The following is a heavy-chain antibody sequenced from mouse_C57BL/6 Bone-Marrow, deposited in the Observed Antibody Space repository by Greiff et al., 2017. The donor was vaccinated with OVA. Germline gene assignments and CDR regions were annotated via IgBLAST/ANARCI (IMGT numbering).Heavy chain of an antibody. J-gene: IGHJ3*01. Sequence: QVQLQQPGAELVRPGTSVKLSCKASGYTFTSYWMHWVKQRPGQGLEWIGVIDPSDSYTNYNQKFKGKATLTVDTSSSTAYMQLSSLTSEDSAVYYCARFPGAYWGQGTLVTVSA. CDR2: IDPSDSYT. V-gene: IGHV1-59*01. CDR3: ARFPGAY. CDR1: GYTFTSYW.